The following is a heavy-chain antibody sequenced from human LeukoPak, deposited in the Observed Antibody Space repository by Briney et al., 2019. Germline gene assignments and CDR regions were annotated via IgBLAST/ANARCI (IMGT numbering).Heavy chain of an antibody. V-gene: IGHV1-69*01. D-gene: IGHD3-3*01. J-gene: IGHJ4*02. CDR2: IIPIFGTA. CDR1: GGTFSSYA. CDR3: ARLYYDFWSGYYSYYFDY. Sequence: ASVTVSCTASGGTFSSYAISWVRQAPGQGLEWMGGIIPIFGTANYAQKFQGRVTITADESTSTAYMELSSLRSEDTAVYYCARLYYDFWSGYYSYYFDYWGQGTLATVSS.